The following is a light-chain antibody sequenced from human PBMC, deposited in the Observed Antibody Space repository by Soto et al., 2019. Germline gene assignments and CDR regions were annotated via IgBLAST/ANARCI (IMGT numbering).Light chain of an antibody. Sequence: DIQLTQSPSFLSASVGDRVTITCRASQGISSYLAWYQQKPGKAPKLLIYAASTLQSGVPSRFSGSGSGTEXXXXXXXXXXEDFATYYCXXLNSYPLTFGGGTKVEIK. V-gene: IGKV1-9*01. CDR1: QGISSY. CDR3: XXLNSYPLT. CDR2: AAS. J-gene: IGKJ4*01.